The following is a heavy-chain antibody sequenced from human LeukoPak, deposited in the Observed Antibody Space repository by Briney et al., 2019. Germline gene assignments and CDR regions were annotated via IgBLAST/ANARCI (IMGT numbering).Heavy chain of an antibody. CDR2: INQDESEK. Sequence: GGSLRLSCATTGFIFGRYWMSWVRQTPGKGLEWVANINQDESEKNYVDPVRGRFTISRDNAKNSLDLQMNSLRAEDTAVYYCARDDTDHLGYWGQGTLVTVSS. D-gene: IGHD5-18*01. CDR3: ARDDTDHLGY. V-gene: IGHV3-7*01. CDR1: GFIFGRYW. J-gene: IGHJ4*02.